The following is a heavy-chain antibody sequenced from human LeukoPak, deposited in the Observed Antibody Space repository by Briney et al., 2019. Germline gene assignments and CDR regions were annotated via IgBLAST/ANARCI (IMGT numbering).Heavy chain of an antibody. CDR3: ARDLREGFDY. CDR2: ISSSSSYL. V-gene: IGHV3-21*01. J-gene: IGHJ4*02. Sequence: TGGSLRLSCVASGFTFSTYTMNWVRQAPGKGLEWVSSISSSSSYLYYADSVKGRFTISRDNTKISLYPQMNSLRAEDTAVYYCARDLREGFDYWGQGTLVTVSS. D-gene: IGHD3-16*01. CDR1: GFTFSTYT.